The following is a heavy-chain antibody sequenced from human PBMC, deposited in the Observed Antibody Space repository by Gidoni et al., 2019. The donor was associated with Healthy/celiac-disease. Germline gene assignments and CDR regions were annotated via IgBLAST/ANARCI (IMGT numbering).Heavy chain of an antibody. D-gene: IGHD2-2*01. CDR2: ISSSSSYI. CDR3: ARDGSDCSSTSCYWRFYYYYGMDV. V-gene: IGHV3-21*01. Sequence: EVHLVESGGGLVKPGGSLRLSCAASGFTFSSYSMNWVRQAPGKGLEWVSFISSSSSYIYYADSVKGRFTISRDNAKNSLYLQMNSLRAEDTAVYYCARDGSDCSSTSCYWRFYYYYGMDVWGQGTTVTVSS. J-gene: IGHJ6*02. CDR1: GFTFSSYS.